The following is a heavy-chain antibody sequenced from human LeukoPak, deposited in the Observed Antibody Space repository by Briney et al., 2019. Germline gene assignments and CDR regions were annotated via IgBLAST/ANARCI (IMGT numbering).Heavy chain of an antibody. D-gene: IGHD1-26*01. CDR2: IYPGDSDT. J-gene: IGHJ4*02. CDR3: ARTTLSYPYYFDY. CDR1: GYSFTSYW. V-gene: IGHV5-51*01. Sequence: GESLKISCKGSGYSFTSYWIGWVRQLPGKGLEWMGIIYPGDSDTRYSPSFQGQVTISADKSISTAYLQWSSLKASDTAMYYCARTTLSYPYYFDYWGQGTLVTVSS.